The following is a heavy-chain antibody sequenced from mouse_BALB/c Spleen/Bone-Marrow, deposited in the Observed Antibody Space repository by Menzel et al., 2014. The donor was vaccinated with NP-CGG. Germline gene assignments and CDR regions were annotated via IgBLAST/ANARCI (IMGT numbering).Heavy chain of an antibody. CDR1: GFNIKDTY. CDR2: IDPANGNT. D-gene: IGHD1-1*01. V-gene: IGHV14-3*02. J-gene: IGHJ2*01. CDR3: AYGSSYDYFDY. Sequence: EVQLQQSGAELVKPGASVKLSCTASGFNIKDTYMHWVKQRPEQGLEWIGRIDPANGNTKYDPKFQGKATITADTSSNTADLQLSSLTSEDTAVYYCAYGSSYDYFDYWGQGTTLTVSS.